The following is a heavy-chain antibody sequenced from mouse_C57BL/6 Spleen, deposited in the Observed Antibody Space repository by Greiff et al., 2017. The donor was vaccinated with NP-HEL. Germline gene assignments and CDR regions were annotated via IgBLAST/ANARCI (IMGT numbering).Heavy chain of an antibody. CDR2: IDPSDSYT. J-gene: IGHJ3*01. CDR1: GYTFTSYW. CDR3: ARGDDASFAY. V-gene: IGHV1-69*01. D-gene: IGHD2-3*01. Sequence: QVQLQQPGAELVMPGASVKLSCKASGYTFTSYWMHWVKQRPGQGLEWIGEIDPSDSYTNYNQKFKGKSTLTVDKSSSTAYMQLSSLTSEDSAVYYSARGDDASFAYWGQVTLVTVSA.